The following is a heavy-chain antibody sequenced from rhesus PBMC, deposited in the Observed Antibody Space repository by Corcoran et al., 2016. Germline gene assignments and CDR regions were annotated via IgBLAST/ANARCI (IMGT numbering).Heavy chain of an antibody. CDR3: ARGTSRLLQGYGLDS. V-gene: IGHV4-80*01. D-gene: IGHD3-28*01. CDR2: INGNSGST. Sequence: QVQLQESGPGLVKPSETLSLTCAVSGASISSYWWNWIRQPPGKGLEWIGEINGNSGSTNYNPSLKSRVTISKDAAKNQFSLKLSSVTAADTAVYYCARGTSRLLQGYGLDSWGQGVVVTVSS. J-gene: IGHJ6*01. CDR1: GASISSYW.